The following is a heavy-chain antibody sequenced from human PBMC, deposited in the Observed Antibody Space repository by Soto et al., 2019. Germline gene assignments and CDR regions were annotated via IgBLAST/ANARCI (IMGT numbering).Heavy chain of an antibody. J-gene: IGHJ4*02. D-gene: IGHD3-3*01. Sequence: GASVKVSCKASGYTFTSYAMHWVRQAPGQRLEWMGWINAGNGDTKYSQKFQGRVTITRDTSASTAYMELSSLRSEDTAVYYCARDHYDFWSGYYSWGQGTLVTVSS. CDR2: INAGNGDT. CDR3: ARDHYDFWSGYYS. CDR1: GYTFTSYA. V-gene: IGHV1-3*01.